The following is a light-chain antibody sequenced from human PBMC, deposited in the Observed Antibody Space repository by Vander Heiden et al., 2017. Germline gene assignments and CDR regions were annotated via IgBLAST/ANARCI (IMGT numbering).Light chain of an antibody. CDR3: RQDPQTRT. CDR1: QSLLHSNGYKY. Sequence: DIVMTQSPLSLPVTPGEPVSISCRASQSLLHSNGYKYLDRYLQKPGQSPQLLIYLGSKRASRVPDRFSGSGSDTDFTLRIIRVEAEDVGVYYCRQDPQTRTFGQGTKVEIK. V-gene: IGKV2-28*01. CDR2: LGS. J-gene: IGKJ1*01.